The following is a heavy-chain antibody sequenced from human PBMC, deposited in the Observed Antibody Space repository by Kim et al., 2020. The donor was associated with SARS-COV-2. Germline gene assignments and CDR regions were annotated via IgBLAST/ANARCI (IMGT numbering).Heavy chain of an antibody. CDR1: GFTFSSYR. J-gene: IGHJ3*01. V-gene: IGHV3-21*01. CDR2: ISTNTDYK. Sequence: GGSLRLSCATSGFTFSSYRMNWVRQAPGKGLEWVSSISTNTDYKYYADSVRGRFTISRDNANNSLYLQMHSLRAEDTAVYYCARLHPTAEVSTGAFDFWGQGTMVTVSS. D-gene: IGHD5-12*01. CDR3: ARLHPTAEVSTGAFDF.